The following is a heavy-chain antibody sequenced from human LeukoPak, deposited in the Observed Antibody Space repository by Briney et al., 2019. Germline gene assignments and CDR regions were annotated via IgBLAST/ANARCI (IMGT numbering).Heavy chain of an antibody. CDR1: GYTFTSYA. CDR3: ARAAPYYGSGREDY. V-gene: IGHV1-3*01. J-gene: IGHJ4*02. CDR2: INAGNGNT. D-gene: IGHD3-10*01. Sequence: GASVKVSCKASGYTFTSYAMHWVRQAPGQRLEWMGWINAGNGNTKYSQKFQGRVTITRDTSASTAYMELSSLRSEDTAVYYCARAAPYYGSGREDYWGQGTLVTVSP.